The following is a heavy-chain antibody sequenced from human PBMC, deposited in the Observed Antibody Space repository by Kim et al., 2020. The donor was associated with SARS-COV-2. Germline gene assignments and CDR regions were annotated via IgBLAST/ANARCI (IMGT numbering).Heavy chain of an antibody. V-gene: IGHV3-23*01. CDR1: GFTFSSYA. CDR2: ISGSGGST. D-gene: IGHD6-6*01. Sequence: GGSLRLSCAASGFTFSSYAMSWVRQAPGKGLEWVSAISGSGGSTYYADSVKGRFTISRDNSKNTLYLQMNSLRAEDTAVYYCAMAVHIFSSSSGWYYFDYWGQGTLVTVSS. CDR3: AMAVHIFSSSSGWYYFDY. J-gene: IGHJ4*02.